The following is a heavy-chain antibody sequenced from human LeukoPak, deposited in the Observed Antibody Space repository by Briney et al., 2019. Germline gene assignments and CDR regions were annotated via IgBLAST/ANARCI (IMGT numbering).Heavy chain of an antibody. D-gene: IGHD2-21*01. J-gene: IGHJ4*02. CDR1: GGTFSSYA. Sequence: SVKVSCKSSGGTFSSYAISWVRQAPGQGLEWMGGIIPIFGTTNYAQKFQGRVTITADESTSTAYMELSSLRSEDTAVYYCARALCGGDCYSLDYWGQGTLVTVSS. V-gene: IGHV1-69*01. CDR3: ARALCGGDCYSLDY. CDR2: IIPIFGTT.